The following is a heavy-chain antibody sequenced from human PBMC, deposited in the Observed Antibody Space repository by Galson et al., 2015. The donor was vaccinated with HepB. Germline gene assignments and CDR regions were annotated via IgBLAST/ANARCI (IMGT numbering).Heavy chain of an antibody. CDR1: GGTVSSYT. J-gene: IGHJ5*02. V-gene: IGHV1-69*02. D-gene: IGHD3-10*01. CDR3: ARDRFGEYNWFDP. CDR2: IIPIAAIA. Sequence: SVKVSCKASGGTVSSYTIKWVRQAPGQGLEWLGRIIPIAAIATYAQKFQGRVTITADNSPSTAYMELSSLGSEDTAVYYCARDRFGEYNWFDPWGQGTLVTVSS.